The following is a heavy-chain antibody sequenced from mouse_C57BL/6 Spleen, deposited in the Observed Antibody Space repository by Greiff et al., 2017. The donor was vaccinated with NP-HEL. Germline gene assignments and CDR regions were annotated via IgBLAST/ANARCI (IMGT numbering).Heavy chain of an antibody. CDR3: TTGAVVARGWYFDV. V-gene: IGHV14-4*01. CDR1: GFNIKDDY. Sequence: VQLKESGAELVRPGASVKLSCTASGFNIKDDYMHWVKQRPEQGLEWIGWIDPENGDTEYASKFQGKATITADTSSNTAYLQLSSLTSEDTAVYYCTTGAVVARGWYFDVWGTGTTVTVSS. J-gene: IGHJ1*03. CDR2: IDPENGDT. D-gene: IGHD1-1*01.